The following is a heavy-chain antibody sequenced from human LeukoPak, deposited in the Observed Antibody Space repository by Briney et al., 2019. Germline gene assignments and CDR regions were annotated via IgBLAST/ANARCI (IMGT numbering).Heavy chain of an antibody. D-gene: IGHD2-21*01. CDR2: IYYSGST. CDR3: ARGSMGLYGMDV. Sequence: PSQSLSLTCTVSGGSISSGDYSWSWIRQPPGKGLEWIGYIYYSGSTYYNPSLKSRVTISVDTSKNQFSLKLSSVTAADTAVYYCARGSMGLYGMDVWGQGTTVTVSS. V-gene: IGHV4-30-4*01. J-gene: IGHJ6*02. CDR1: GGSISSGDYS.